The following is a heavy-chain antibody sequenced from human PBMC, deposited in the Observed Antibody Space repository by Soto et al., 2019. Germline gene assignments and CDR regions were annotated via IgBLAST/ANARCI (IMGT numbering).Heavy chain of an antibody. V-gene: IGHV3-23*01. Sequence: EVQLLESGGGLVQPGGSLRLSCAASGFSFNFYGMSWVRQAPGKGLEWVSGVSGSGGGRYYADSVKGRFTISRDNSKDMLYLEMSSLRAEDTAAYYCANDLYGSGSYGMDVWGQGTTVTVSS. CDR1: GFSFNFYG. J-gene: IGHJ6*02. D-gene: IGHD3-10*01. CDR2: VSGSGGGR. CDR3: ANDLYGSGSYGMDV.